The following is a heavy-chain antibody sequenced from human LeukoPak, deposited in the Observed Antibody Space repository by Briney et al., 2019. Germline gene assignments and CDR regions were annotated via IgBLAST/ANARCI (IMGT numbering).Heavy chain of an antibody. CDR1: GGTFSSYA. V-gene: IGHV1-18*01. Sequence: ASVKVSCKASGGTFSSYAISWVRQAPGQGLEWMGWISGYNGKTNYAQKFQGRVTMTTDTSTTTVYMELRNLRSDDTAVYYCARTMAVHAFDIWGQGTMVTVSS. CDR3: ARTMAVHAFDI. D-gene: IGHD3-10*01. J-gene: IGHJ3*02. CDR2: ISGYNGKT.